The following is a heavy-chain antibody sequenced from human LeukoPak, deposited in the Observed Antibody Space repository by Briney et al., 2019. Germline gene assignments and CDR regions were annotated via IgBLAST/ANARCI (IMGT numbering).Heavy chain of an antibody. V-gene: IGHV1-18*01. D-gene: IGHD3-10*01. CDR1: GYTFTSYG. CDR2: ISAYNSNT. CDR3: ARSNGSRFYGSSHAFDP. J-gene: IGHJ5*02. Sequence: ASVKVSCKASGYTFTSYGISWVRQAPGQGLEWMGWISAYNSNTNYAQKLQGRVTMTTDTSTSTAYMELRSLRSDDTAVYYCARSNGSRFYGSSHAFDPWGQGALVTVSS.